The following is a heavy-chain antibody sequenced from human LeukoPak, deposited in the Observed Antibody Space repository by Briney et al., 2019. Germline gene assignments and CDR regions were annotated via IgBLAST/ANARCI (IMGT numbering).Heavy chain of an antibody. CDR2: ISSSSSYI. Sequence: GGSLRLSCAASGFTFSIYSMNWVRQAPGKGLEWVSSISSSSSYIYYADSVKGRFTISRDNAKNSLYLQMNSLRAEDTAVYYCASPNPRIAARPYYYYMDVWGKGTTVTVSS. J-gene: IGHJ6*03. CDR3: ASPNPRIAARPYYYYMDV. V-gene: IGHV3-21*01. D-gene: IGHD6-6*01. CDR1: GFTFSIYS.